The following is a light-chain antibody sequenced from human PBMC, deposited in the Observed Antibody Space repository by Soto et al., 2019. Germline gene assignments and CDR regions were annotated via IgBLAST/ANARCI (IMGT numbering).Light chain of an antibody. J-gene: IGLJ3*02. CDR2: EVT. V-gene: IGLV2-8*01. CDR1: SSDVVRYNY. CDR3: ASCAGRNNVL. Sequence: QSVLTPPPSASGSPGQSVTISCTGSSSDVVRYNYVSWYQHHPGKAPKLIIYEVTKRPSGVPDRFSGSKSGNTASLTVSWLQAEDEADYHCASCAGRNNVLFGGGSKLTVL.